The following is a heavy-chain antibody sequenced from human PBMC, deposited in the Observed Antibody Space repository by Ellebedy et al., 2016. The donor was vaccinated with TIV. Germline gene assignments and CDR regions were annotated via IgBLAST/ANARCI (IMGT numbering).Heavy chain of an antibody. CDR1: GYTFTAYY. CDR2: INTDSGGT. Sequence: ASVKVSCKASGYTFTAYYMHWVRQAPGQGLEWMGWINTDSGGTNFAQKFQGRVTVTRDTSVNTAYMELTRLESDDTAVYYCARVRRGSSGLDVWGQGTTVTVS. D-gene: IGHD6-25*01. CDR3: ARVRRGSSGLDV. V-gene: IGHV1-2*02. J-gene: IGHJ6*02.